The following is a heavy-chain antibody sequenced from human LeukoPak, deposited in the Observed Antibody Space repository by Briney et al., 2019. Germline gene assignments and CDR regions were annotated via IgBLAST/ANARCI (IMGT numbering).Heavy chain of an antibody. CDR1: GYTLTELS. V-gene: IGHV1-24*01. J-gene: IGHJ4*02. CDR2: FDPEDGET. CDR3: ATDLRSPTVVIH. D-gene: IGHD4-23*01. Sequence: ASVKVSCKVSGYTLTELSMHWVRQAPGKGLEWMGGFDPEDGETIYAQKFQGRVTVTEDTSTDTAYMELSSLRSEDTAVYYCATDLRSPTVVIHWGQGTLVTVSS.